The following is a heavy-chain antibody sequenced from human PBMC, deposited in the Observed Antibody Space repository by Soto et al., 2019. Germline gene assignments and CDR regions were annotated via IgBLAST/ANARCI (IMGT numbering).Heavy chain of an antibody. Sequence: QVELVQSGAEVKKPGSSVKVSCKASGGTFSSYAISWVRQATGQGLEWIGGVIPVVDQAYYAQRFQGRVTITADESTSTVYMQLSRLRSEDTAVYYCAKVATTYFDSSGYYWFDPWGQGTLVTVSS. CDR2: VIPVVDQA. CDR3: AKVATTYFDSSGYYWFDP. J-gene: IGHJ5*02. D-gene: IGHD3-22*01. CDR1: GGTFSSYA. V-gene: IGHV1-69*01.